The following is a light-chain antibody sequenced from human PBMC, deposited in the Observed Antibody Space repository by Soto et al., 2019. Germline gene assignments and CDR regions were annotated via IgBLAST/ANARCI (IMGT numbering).Light chain of an antibody. Sequence: EIVLTQSPATLSVSPGERATLSCRASQSVSRNVAWYQQKPGQAPRLLIYSSSTRASGIPARFSGSASGTEFTLTISSLQSEDIAVYYCQHYNSWPRTWTFGQGTKVDIK. CDR1: QSVSRN. CDR2: SSS. V-gene: IGKV3-15*01. CDR3: QHYNSWPRTWT. J-gene: IGKJ1*01.